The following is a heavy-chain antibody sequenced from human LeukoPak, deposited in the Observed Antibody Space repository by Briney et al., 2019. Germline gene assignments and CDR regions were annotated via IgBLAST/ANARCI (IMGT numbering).Heavy chain of an antibody. V-gene: IGHV4-39*07. CDR2: IYYSGST. J-gene: IGHJ6*02. Sequence: SETLSLTCTVSGGSISSSCYYWGWIRQPPGKGLEWIGSIYYSGSTYYNPSLKSRVTISVDTSKNQFSLKLSSVTAADTAVYYCARVRKTQLRIWYYYYGMDVWGQGTTVTVSS. CDR1: GGSISSSCYY. CDR3: ARVRKTQLRIWYYYYGMDV. D-gene: IGHD1-1*01.